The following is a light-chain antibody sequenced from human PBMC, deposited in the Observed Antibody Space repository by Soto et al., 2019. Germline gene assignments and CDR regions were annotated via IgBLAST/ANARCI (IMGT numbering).Light chain of an antibody. V-gene: IGKV1-8*01. CDR2: AAS. CDR1: QGISSY. J-gene: IGKJ1*01. CDR3: QHYNSYSEA. Sequence: AIRMTQSPSSFSASTGDRVTITCRASQGISSYLALYQQKPGKAPKLLIYAASTLQSGVPSRFSGSGSGTDFTLTISSLQPDDFATYYCQHYNSYSEAFGQGTKVDIK.